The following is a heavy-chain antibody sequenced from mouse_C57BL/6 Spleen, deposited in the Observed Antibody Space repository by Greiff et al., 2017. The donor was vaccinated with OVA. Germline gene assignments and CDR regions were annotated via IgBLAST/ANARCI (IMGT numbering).Heavy chain of an antibody. CDR1: GYTFTGYW. J-gene: IGHJ4*01. D-gene: IGHD1-1*01. V-gene: IGHV1-9*01. CDR3: AVIATVVADYAMDY. Sequence: VQLQQSGAELMKPGASVKLSCKATGYTFTGYWIEWVKQRPGHGLEWIGEILPGSGSTNYNEKFKGKATLTADTSSNTAYMQLSSLTTRNSTIYDCAVIATVVADYAMDYWGQGTSVTVSS. CDR2: ILPGSGST.